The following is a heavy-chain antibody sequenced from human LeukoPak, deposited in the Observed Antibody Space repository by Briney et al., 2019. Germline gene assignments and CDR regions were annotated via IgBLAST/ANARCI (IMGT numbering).Heavy chain of an antibody. D-gene: IGHD5-24*01. CDR2: INPKTGGT. V-gene: IGHV1-2*06. CDR1: GYIFTGHY. CDR3: ARVGGGLNDAFDI. J-gene: IGHJ3*02. Sequence: ASVKVSCKASGYIFTGHYMNWVRQVPGQGLEWMGRINPKTGGTNYAQNFQGRVTMTRDTSISTTYTELSRLRPDDTAVYYCARVGGGLNDAFDIRGQGTMVTVSS.